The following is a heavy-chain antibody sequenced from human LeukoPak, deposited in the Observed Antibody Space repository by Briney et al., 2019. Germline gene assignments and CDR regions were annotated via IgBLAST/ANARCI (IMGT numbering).Heavy chain of an antibody. V-gene: IGHV3-48*01. CDR3: ARSGRLESSFSDY. D-gene: IGHD3-10*01. CDR2: ISTSSTTI. Sequence: PGGSLRLSCAASGFTFNSYSMTWVRQAPGKGLEWVSYISTSSTTIYYADSVKGRFAISRDNAKNSLYLQMSNLRAEDTAVYYCARSGRLESSFSDYWGQGTLVAVSS. J-gene: IGHJ4*02. CDR1: GFTFNSYS.